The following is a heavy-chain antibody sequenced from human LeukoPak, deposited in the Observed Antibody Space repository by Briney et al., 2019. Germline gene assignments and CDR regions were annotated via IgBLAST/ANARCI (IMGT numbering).Heavy chain of an antibody. D-gene: IGHD7-27*01. CDR2: IINHSGTT. J-gene: IGHJ4*02. Sequence: PSETLSLTRSVSGASISSGTYYWAWLRQSPGKGLEWIGYIINHSGTTSYNPSLKSRVTISADTSKNLLSLNLRSVTAADTAVYYCASGDIYFDYWGQGTLVTVSS. CDR3: ASGDIYFDY. CDR1: GASISSGTYY. V-gene: IGHV4-30-2*06.